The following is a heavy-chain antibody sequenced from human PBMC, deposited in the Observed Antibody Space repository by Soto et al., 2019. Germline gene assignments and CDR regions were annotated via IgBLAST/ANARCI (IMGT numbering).Heavy chain of an antibody. CDR3: ANSSDRGYYYYYMDV. Sequence: EVQLLESGGGLVQPGGSLRLSCAASGFTFSSYAMSWVRQAPGKGLEWVSAISGSGGSTYYADSVKGRFTITRDNSKNTLYLQMNSLRADDTAVYYCANSSDRGYYYYYMDVWGKGTTVTVSS. V-gene: IGHV3-23*01. J-gene: IGHJ6*03. CDR2: ISGSGGST. CDR1: GFTFSSYA.